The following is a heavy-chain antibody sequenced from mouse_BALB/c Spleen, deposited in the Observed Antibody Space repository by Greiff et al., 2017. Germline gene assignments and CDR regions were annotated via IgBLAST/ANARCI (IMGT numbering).Heavy chain of an antibody. J-gene: IGHJ4*01. CDR3: ARDGSFYAMDY. V-gene: IGHV5-17*02. Sequence: EVNVVESGGGLVQPGGSRKLSCAASGFTFSSFGMHWVRQAPEKGLEWVAYISSGSSTIYYADTVKGRFTISRDNPKNTLFLQMTSLRSEDTAMYYCARDGSFYAMDYWGQGTSVTVSS. CDR2: ISSGSSTI. D-gene: IGHD1-1*01. CDR1: GFTFSSFG.